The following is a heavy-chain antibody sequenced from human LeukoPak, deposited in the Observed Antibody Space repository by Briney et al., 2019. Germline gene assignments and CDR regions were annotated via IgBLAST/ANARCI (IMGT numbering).Heavy chain of an antibody. J-gene: IGHJ4*02. D-gene: IGHD4-17*01. CDR1: GFTLRSHS. Sequence: GGSLKLFLAASGFTLRSHSMNLVRQAPGKGAEWVSSISSSSYIYYADSVKGRFTISRDNAKNSLYLQMNSLRAEDTAVYYCARAGYGDYSDYWGQGTLVTVSS. CDR3: ARAGYGDYSDY. CDR2: ISSSSYI. V-gene: IGHV3-21*01.